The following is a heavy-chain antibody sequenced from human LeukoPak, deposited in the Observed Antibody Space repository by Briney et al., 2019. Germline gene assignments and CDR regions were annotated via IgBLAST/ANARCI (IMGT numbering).Heavy chain of an antibody. D-gene: IGHD1-26*01. V-gene: IGHV1-2*02. CDR3: ARGRIVGAYYFDY. Sequence: ASVKVSCKASGYTFTGYYMHWARQAPGQGLEWMGWINPNSGGTNYAQKFQGRVTMTRDTPISTAYMELSRLRSDDTAVYYCARGRIVGAYYFDYWGQGTLVTVSS. CDR1: GYTFTGYY. CDR2: INPNSGGT. J-gene: IGHJ4*02.